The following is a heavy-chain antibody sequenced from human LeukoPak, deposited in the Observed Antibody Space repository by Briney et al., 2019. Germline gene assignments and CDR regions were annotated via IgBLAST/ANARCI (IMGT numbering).Heavy chain of an antibody. CDR3: ARDRGVGITIFGVVTPSLYYMDV. CDR2: ISAYNGNT. CDR1: GYTFTSYG. D-gene: IGHD3-3*01. Sequence: ASVKVSCKASGYTFTSYGISWVRQAPRQGLEWMGWISAYNGNTNYAQKLHGRGTMTTDTSTSTAYLELRSLRSDDTAVYYCARDRGVGITIFGVVTPSLYYMDVWGKGTTVTVSS. J-gene: IGHJ6*03. V-gene: IGHV1-18*01.